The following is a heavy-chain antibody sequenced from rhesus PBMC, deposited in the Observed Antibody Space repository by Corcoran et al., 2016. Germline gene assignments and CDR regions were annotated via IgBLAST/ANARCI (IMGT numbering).Heavy chain of an antibody. CDR1: GYTFTDYY. J-gene: IGHJ6*01. D-gene: IGHD4-4*01. CDR2: VDPEIGEA. CDR3: ARGGPDYGSNYGLDS. V-gene: IGHV1-111*02. Sequence: EVQLVQSGAEVKKPGASVKISCKASGYTFTDYYLHWVRQAPGKGLEWLGSVDPEIGEAIHARKFQNSVAITANTFKDTAYMELGSLRSEDTAVYYCARGGPDYGSNYGLDSWGQGVVVTVSS.